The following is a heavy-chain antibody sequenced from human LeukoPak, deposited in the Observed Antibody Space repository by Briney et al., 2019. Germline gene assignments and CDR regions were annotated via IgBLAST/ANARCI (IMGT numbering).Heavy chain of an antibody. Sequence: GGSLRLSCAASGFTFSTYWMHWLRQAPGKGLVWVLRIKSGGSTNYADSVKGRFTISRDNAKNSLYLQMNSLRAEDTAVYYCARSTRFDGSGSYYNLYYFDYWGQGTLVTVSS. D-gene: IGHD3-10*01. V-gene: IGHV3-74*01. CDR3: ARSTRFDGSGSYYNLYYFDY. CDR1: GFTFSTYW. CDR2: IKSGGST. J-gene: IGHJ4*02.